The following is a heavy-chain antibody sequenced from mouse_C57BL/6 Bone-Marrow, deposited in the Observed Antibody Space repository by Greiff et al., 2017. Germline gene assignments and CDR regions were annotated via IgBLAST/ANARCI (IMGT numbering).Heavy chain of an antibody. J-gene: IGHJ1*03. CDR3: ARSGPHYYGSSYGYVDV. V-gene: IGHV1-64*01. Sequence: VQLQESGAELVKPGASVKLSCKASGYTFTSYWMHWVKQRPGQGLEWIGMIHPNSGSTNYNEKFKSKATLTVAKSSSPAYMQLSSLTSEDFAVYYCARSGPHYYGSSYGYVDVWGTGTTVTVSS. CDR1: GYTFTSYW. CDR2: IHPNSGST. D-gene: IGHD1-1*01.